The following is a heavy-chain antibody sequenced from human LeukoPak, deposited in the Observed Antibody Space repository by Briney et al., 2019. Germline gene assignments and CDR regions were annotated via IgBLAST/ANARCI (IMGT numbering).Heavy chain of an antibody. D-gene: IGHD2-15*01. J-gene: IGHJ4*02. CDR3: ARDCSGATCSLDY. CDR1: GYTFSIYG. CDR2: ISAYSGNT. V-gene: IGHV1-18*04. Sequence: GASVKVSCKASGYTFSIYGISWVRQAPGQGLEWMGWISAYSGNTNYAQNFQGRVSMTTETSTSTAYMELRSLRYDDTAVYYCARDCSGATCSLDYWGQGTLVTVPS.